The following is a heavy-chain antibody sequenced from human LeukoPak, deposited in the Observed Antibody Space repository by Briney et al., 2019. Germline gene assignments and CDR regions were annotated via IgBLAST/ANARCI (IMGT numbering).Heavy chain of an antibody. V-gene: IGHV3-33*01. Sequence: GGSLRLSCAASGLRFSTYGMPWVRQAQGKGLEWVAVIWYDGRNKYYGDSVKGRFTISRDNSKNTLYLQVNSLRAEDTAVYYCARDRGGDGYNWVDSWGQGTLVTVSS. D-gene: IGHD2-21*01. CDR1: GLRFSTYG. CDR3: ARDRGGDGYNWVDS. J-gene: IGHJ5*01. CDR2: IWYDGRNK.